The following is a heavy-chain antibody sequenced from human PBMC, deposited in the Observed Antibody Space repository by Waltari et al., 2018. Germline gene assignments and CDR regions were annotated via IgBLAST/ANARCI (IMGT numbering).Heavy chain of an antibody. D-gene: IGHD4-17*01. Sequence: EVQLVESGGGLVQPGGSLRLSCAASGFTFSSYAMSWVRQAPGKGLEWVSAISGSGGSTYYADSVKGRFTISRDNSKNTLYLQMNSLRAEDTAVYYCAKGGHDYGDYVNYYYYYMDVWGKGTTVTVSS. CDR3: AKGGHDYGDYVNYYYYYMDV. J-gene: IGHJ6*03. CDR1: GFTFSSYA. V-gene: IGHV3-23*04. CDR2: ISGSGGST.